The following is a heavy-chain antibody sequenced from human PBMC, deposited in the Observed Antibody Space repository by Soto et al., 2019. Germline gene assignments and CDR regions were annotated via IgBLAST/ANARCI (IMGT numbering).Heavy chain of an antibody. CDR1: GFTFSSYA. J-gene: IGHJ4*02. D-gene: IGHD6-19*01. CDR2: ISGSGDST. Sequence: EVQLLESGGGLVQPGGSLRLSCAASGFTFSSYAMSWVRQAPGKGLEWVSVISGSGDSTYYADSGKGRFTISRDNSKNTLYLQMNSLRAEDTAVYYCARRTSGWYLDYWGQGTVVTVSS. V-gene: IGHV3-23*01. CDR3: ARRTSGWYLDY.